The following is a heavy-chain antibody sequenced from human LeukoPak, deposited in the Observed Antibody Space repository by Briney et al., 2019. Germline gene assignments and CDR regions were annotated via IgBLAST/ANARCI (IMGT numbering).Heavy chain of an antibody. CDR3: ARSDSGWDSGDY. CDR2: THYSGST. J-gene: IGHJ4*02. D-gene: IGHD5-12*01. V-gene: IGHV4-59*01. Sequence: SETLSLTCSVPGGSISGYYWSWIRQPPGKGLEWIGSTHYSGSTNYNPSLKSRLTISVDTSKNQFSLKLSSVTAADTAVYYCARSDSGWDSGDYWGREPWSPSPQ. CDR1: GGSISGYY.